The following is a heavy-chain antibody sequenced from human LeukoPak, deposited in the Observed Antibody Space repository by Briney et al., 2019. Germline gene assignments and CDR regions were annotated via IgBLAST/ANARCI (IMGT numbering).Heavy chain of an antibody. Sequence: GGSLRLSCAASGFTFSSSWMSWVRQTPEKGLWWVANMSPDGTEKYYVDSVKGRFTISRDNAKNSLYLQMNSLRAEDTAVYSCARRTNYLAFDYWGQGTLVTVSS. CDR2: MSPDGTEK. CDR1: GFTFSSSW. CDR3: ARRTNYLAFDY. J-gene: IGHJ4*02. V-gene: IGHV3-7*01. D-gene: IGHD4/OR15-4a*01.